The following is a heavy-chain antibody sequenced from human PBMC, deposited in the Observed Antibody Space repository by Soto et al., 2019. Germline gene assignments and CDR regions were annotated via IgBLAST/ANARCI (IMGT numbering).Heavy chain of an antibody. D-gene: IGHD3-22*01. J-gene: IGHJ4*02. Sequence: ASVKVSCKASGGTFSSYAISWVRQAPGQGLEWMGGIIPIFGTANYAQKFQGRVTITADESTSTAYMELSSLRSEDTAVYYCAGRHDYYDSSGYYPHFDYWGQGTLVTVSS. CDR1: GGTFSSYA. V-gene: IGHV1-69*13. CDR2: IIPIFGTA. CDR3: AGRHDYYDSSGYYPHFDY.